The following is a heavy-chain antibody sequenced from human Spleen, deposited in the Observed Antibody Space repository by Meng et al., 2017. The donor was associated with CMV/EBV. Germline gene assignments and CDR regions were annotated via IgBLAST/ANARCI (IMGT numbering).Heavy chain of an antibody. J-gene: IGHJ4*02. D-gene: IGHD5-18*01. Sequence: GESLKISCAASGFTFSNYWMTWVRQAPGKGLEWVANIKQDGSEKYYVDSVKVRFTISRDNAKNSLYLQMNRLRAEDTAVYYCATFNGFSFFFDYWGQGALVTVSS. CDR2: IKQDGSEK. CDR3: ATFNGFSFFFDY. CDR1: GFTFSNYW. V-gene: IGHV3-7*01.